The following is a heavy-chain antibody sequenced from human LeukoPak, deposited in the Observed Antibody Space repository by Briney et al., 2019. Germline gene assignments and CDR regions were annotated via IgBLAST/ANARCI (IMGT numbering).Heavy chain of an antibody. CDR1: GYTFTSYG. Sequence: GASVKVSCKASGYTFTSYGISWVRQATGQGLEWMGWMNPNSGNTGYAQKFQGRVTMTRNTSISTAYMELSSLRSEDTAVYYCARGRYCSSTSCYVYYYYGMDVWGQGTTVTVSS. J-gene: IGHJ6*02. D-gene: IGHD2-2*01. CDR3: ARGRYCSSTSCYVYYYYGMDV. V-gene: IGHV1-8*02. CDR2: MNPNSGNT.